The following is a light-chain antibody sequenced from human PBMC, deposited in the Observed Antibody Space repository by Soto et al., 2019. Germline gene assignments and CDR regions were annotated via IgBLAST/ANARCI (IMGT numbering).Light chain of an antibody. Sequence: DIQMTQSPSTLSVSVVNXXXXXXXASQTISSWLAWYQQKPGKAPKLLIYKASTLKSGVPSRFSGSGSGTEFTLTISSLQPDDFATYYCQHYNSYSEAFGQGTKVDI. V-gene: IGKV1-5*03. CDR2: KAS. CDR3: QHYNSYSEA. J-gene: IGKJ1*01. CDR1: QTISSW.